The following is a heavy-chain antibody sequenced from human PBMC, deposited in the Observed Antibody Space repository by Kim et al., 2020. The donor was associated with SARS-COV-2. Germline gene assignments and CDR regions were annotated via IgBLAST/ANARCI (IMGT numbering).Heavy chain of an antibody. D-gene: IGHD2-21*02. J-gene: IGHJ4*02. CDR1: GFKMSDYV. V-gene: IGHV3-23*01. Sequence: GGSLRLSCEASGFKMSDYVMTWVRQAPGKGLEWVSTISESGRTIFYADSVKGRFTTSRDNSKNMLYLQVDHLRVEDTAVYYCAKMTLANWGQGTLVTVSS. CDR2: ISESGRTI. CDR3: AKMTLAN.